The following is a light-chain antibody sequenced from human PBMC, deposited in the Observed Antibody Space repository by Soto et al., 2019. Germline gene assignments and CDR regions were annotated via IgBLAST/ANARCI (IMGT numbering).Light chain of an antibody. CDR1: QSVSSNH. Sequence: EIVLTQSPGTLSLSPGERATLSCRASQSVSSNHLAWYQQKPGQAPRLLIYGSSSRATGIPDRFSGSGSGTGFPLPFSRLGPEDFAVYFCHLYGGSPPHTCGRGTRVEIK. V-gene: IGKV3-20*01. CDR2: GSS. J-gene: IGKJ2*01. CDR3: HLYGGSPPHT.